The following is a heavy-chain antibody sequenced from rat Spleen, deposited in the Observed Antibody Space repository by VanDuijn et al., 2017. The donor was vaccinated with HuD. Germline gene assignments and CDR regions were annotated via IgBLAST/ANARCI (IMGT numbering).Heavy chain of an antibody. J-gene: IGHJ2*01. Sequence: EVQLVESGGGLVQPGGSMKLSCAASGFTFSDYNMAWVRQAPKKGLEWVATISYDGSSTYYRDSVKGRFTISRDNAKSTLYLQMDSLRSEDTATYYCARHYYSGDYFDYWGQGVMVTVSS. CDR1: GFTFSDYN. V-gene: IGHV5-7*01. CDR3: ARHYYSGDYFDY. CDR2: ISYDGSST. D-gene: IGHD1-1*01.